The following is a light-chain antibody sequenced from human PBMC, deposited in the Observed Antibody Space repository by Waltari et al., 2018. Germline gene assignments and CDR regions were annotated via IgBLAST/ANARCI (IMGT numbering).Light chain of an antibody. Sequence: EIVLTQSPATLSLSPGEGATLSCRTSQSVSNYLAWYQQRPGQPPRLLIYDASRRATGIPAKFSGSGSGSDFTLTISSLEPEDFAVYYCQQRSSWPLTFGPGTTVEFK. CDR1: QSVSNY. CDR2: DAS. J-gene: IGKJ3*01. CDR3: QQRSSWPLT. V-gene: IGKV3-11*01.